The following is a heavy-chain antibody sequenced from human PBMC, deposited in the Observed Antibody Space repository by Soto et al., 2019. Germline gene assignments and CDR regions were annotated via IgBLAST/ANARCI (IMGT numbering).Heavy chain of an antibody. CDR2: IWYDGSNK. D-gene: IGHD6-6*01. CDR3: AREGSIAARSAEY. Sequence: GGSLRLSCAASGFTFSSYGMHWVCQAPGKGLEWVAVIWYDGSNKYYADSVKGRFTISRDNSKNTLYLQMNSLRAEDTAVYYCAREGSIAARSAEYWGQGTLVTVSS. V-gene: IGHV3-33*01. J-gene: IGHJ4*02. CDR1: GFTFSSYG.